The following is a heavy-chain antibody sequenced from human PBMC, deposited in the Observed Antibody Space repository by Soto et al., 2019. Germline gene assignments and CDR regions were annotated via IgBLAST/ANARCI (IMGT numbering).Heavy chain of an antibody. Sequence: QVLLVQSGSEAKKPGASMKVSCQTSGYTFSDFALTWVRQVPDKGLEWLGWIIPYTGKTNYAQRVHDRVALTTDTSTRTAYLELRSLTYDDTAVYYCARLGWELLSGRRYFDYWGQGNLVTVSS. CDR3: ARLGWELLSGRRYFDY. V-gene: IGHV1-18*04. D-gene: IGHD1-26*01. CDR1: GYTFSDFA. J-gene: IGHJ4*02. CDR2: IIPYTGKT.